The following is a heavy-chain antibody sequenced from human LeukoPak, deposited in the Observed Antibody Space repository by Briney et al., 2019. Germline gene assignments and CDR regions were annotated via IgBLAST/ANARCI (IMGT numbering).Heavy chain of an antibody. D-gene: IGHD4-23*01. CDR3: ARGDFGGNSWWFDP. CDR2: IYYTGST. V-gene: IGHV4-59*01. Sequence: SETLSLTCSVSGGSISSYYWDWIRQPPGKGLEWIGYIYYTGSTDYNPSLKSRVTILLDTSKNQFSLKLTSVTAADTAVYYCARGDFGGNSWWFDPWGQGTLVTVSS. CDR1: GGSISSYY. J-gene: IGHJ5*02.